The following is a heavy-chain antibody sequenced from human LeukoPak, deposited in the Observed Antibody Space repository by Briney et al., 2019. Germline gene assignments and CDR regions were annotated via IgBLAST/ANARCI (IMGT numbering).Heavy chain of an antibody. CDR2: ISSSGGST. J-gene: IGHJ3*01. CDR1: RFTFITYT. Sequence: GSLRLSSAVSRFTFITYTISWVRQAPGKGLEWVAAISSSGGSTYYADSLKGQFTISRDNSKNRLYLQMNSLRAEDTAVYSCARGDSLLVDSSAYFRDALDLWGQGTMVTVSS. D-gene: IGHD3-22*01. CDR3: ARGDSLLVDSSAYFRDALDL. V-gene: IGHV3-23*01.